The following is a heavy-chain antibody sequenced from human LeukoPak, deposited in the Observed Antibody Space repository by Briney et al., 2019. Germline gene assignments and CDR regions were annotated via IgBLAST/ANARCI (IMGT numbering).Heavy chain of an antibody. Sequence: SVKVSCKASGGTFSSYAISWVRQAPGQGLEWMGGIIPIFGTANYAQKFQGRVTITADESTSTAYMELSSLRSEDTAVYYCARSTPYCTNGVCCTPFRFDPWGQGTLVTVSS. V-gene: IGHV1-69*13. D-gene: IGHD2-8*01. CDR2: IIPIFGTA. J-gene: IGHJ5*02. CDR3: ARSTPYCTNGVCCTPFRFDP. CDR1: GGTFSSYA.